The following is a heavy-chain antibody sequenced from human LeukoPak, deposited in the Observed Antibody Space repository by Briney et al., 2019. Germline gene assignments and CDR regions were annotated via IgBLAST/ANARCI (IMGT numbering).Heavy chain of an antibody. J-gene: IGHJ3*02. Sequence: SETLSLTCTVSGGSISSYYWSWIRQPPGKGLEWTGSIYYSGSTYYNPSLKSRVTISVDTSKNQFSLKLSSVTAADTAVYYCARLGGGAFDIWGQGTMVTVSS. V-gene: IGHV4-59*05. CDR1: GGSISSYY. D-gene: IGHD3-10*01. CDR2: IYYSGST. CDR3: ARLGGGAFDI.